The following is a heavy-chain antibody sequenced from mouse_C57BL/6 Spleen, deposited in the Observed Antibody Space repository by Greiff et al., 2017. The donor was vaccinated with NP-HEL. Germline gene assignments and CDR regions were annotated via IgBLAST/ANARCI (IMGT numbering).Heavy chain of an antibody. Sequence: QVQLQQSGPELVKPGASVKISCKASGYAFSSSWMNWVKQRPGQGLEWIGRIYPGDGDTNYNGKFKGKATLTADKSSSTAYMQLSSLTSEDCAVYFCARCYNNYEDYFDYWGQGTTLTVAS. V-gene: IGHV1-82*01. CDR2: IYPGDGDT. J-gene: IGHJ2*01. CDR1: GYAFSSSW. D-gene: IGHD2-5*01. CDR3: ARCYNNYEDYFDY.